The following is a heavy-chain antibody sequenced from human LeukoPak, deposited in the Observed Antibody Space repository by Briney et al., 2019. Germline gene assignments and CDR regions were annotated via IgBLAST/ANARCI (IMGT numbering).Heavy chain of an antibody. CDR3: ARYGSGSYYRATHDAFDI. Sequence: PRETLSLTCSVSGGSISSYYWGWIRQTPGKGLEWVGYIYYSGSTNSNPSPKSRGYISLDTSNNQFSPKLSSVTAADTAVYYCARYGSGSYYRATHDAFDIWGQGTMVTVSS. CDR1: GGSISSYY. V-gene: IGHV4-59*01. J-gene: IGHJ3*02. D-gene: IGHD3-10*01. CDR2: IYYSGST.